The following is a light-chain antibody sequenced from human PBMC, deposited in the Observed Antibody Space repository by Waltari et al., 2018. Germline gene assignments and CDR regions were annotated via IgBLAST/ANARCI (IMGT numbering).Light chain of an antibody. J-gene: IGLJ1*01. CDR1: NIADKN. CDR3: QVWDTSIDLSV. V-gene: IGLV3-21*04. Sequence: SYVLTQAPSVSVAPGETARITCGGNNIADKNVHWYQQKPGQAPVLVIFYDSDRPSGIPERFSGSNSGNTATLTISRAEAGDEADYYCQVWDTSIDLSVFGIGTKVTVL. CDR2: YDS.